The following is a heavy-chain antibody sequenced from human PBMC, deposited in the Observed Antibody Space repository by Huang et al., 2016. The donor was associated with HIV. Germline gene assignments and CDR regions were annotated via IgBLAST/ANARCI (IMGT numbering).Heavy chain of an antibody. J-gene: IGHJ4*02. Sequence: QVQLQESGPGLVKPSQTLSLKCTVPGNSIRSGGHYWSWIRRPPGKGLEWIGFIYDSGRTYYNPSLKSRGTSSVDTSKNQFSLKLGSVTAADAAVYYCARSLYDSSGSSLNYFDYWGLGTLVTVSS. V-gene: IGHV4-30-4*08. CDR3: ARSLYDSSGSSLNYFDY. CDR1: GNSIRSGGHY. D-gene: IGHD3-22*01. CDR2: IYDSGRT.